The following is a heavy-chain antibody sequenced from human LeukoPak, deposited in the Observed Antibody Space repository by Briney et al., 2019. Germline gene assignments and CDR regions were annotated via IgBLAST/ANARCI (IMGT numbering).Heavy chain of an antibody. CDR3: ATLSTMRATTIYWYFGL. J-gene: IGHJ2*01. D-gene: IGHD2-2*01. CDR2: FDPEDGET. Sequence: ASVKVSCTVSGHTLTELTMHWVRQAPGKGLEWMGGFDPEDGETIYAQKFQGRVAMTEDTSTDTAYMELSSLRSEDTAIYYCATLSTMRATTIYWYFGLWGRGTLVTVSS. CDR1: GHTLTELT. V-gene: IGHV1-24*01.